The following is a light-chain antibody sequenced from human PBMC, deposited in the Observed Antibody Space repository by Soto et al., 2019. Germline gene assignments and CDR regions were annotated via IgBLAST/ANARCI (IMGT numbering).Light chain of an antibody. Sequence: DIQMTQSPSSRSASLGDRVTITCRASQSISSYLNWYQQKPGKAPKLLIYAASSLQSGVPSRFSGSGSGTDGTLTISSLKNEDGATYDCQQRYSTTWTFGQGTKVDIK. V-gene: IGKV1-39*01. J-gene: IGKJ1*01. CDR3: QQRYSTTWT. CDR2: AAS. CDR1: QSISSY.